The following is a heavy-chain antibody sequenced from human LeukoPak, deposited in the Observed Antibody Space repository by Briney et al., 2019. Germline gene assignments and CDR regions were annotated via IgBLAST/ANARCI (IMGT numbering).Heavy chain of an antibody. D-gene: IGHD3-10*01. J-gene: IGHJ5*01. CDR2: MNPNSGNT. CDR1: GYTFSTYD. Sequence: GASVKVSCKASGYTFSTYDVIWVRQATGQGLEWMGWMNPNSGNTGYALKFRGRVTMTGDTSISTAYMELSSLRSEDTAVYYCARGLSLRGVGRGYWFDSWGQGTLVTVSS. V-gene: IGHV1-8*01. CDR3: ARGLSLRGVGRGYWFDS.